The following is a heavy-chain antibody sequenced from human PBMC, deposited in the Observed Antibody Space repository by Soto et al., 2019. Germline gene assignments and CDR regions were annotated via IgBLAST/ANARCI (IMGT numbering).Heavy chain of an antibody. Sequence: PSETLSLTCTVSGDSISSYYWNWIRQPAGKGLEWIGRIDASGNSNYNPSLKSRVTMSVDTSKKQFSLKVTSVTAADTAVYYCARYSSNWLQTKGTDVCDQATTVTVS. CDR3: ARYSSNWLQTKGTDV. CDR1: GDSISSYY. CDR2: IDASGNS. V-gene: IGHV4-4*07. J-gene: IGHJ6*02. D-gene: IGHD6-13*01.